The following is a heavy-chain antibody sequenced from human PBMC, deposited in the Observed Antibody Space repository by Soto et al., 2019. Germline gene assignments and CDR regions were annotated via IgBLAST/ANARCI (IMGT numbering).Heavy chain of an antibody. CDR2: TSQSGNT. J-gene: IGHJ4*02. CDR1: SGSFSGYY. V-gene: IGHV4-34*01. D-gene: IGHD6-6*01. Sequence: SETLSITCSIYSGSFSGYYWSWIRQPPGKGLEWIGETSQSGNTNYSPSLKSRVSISIDTSKKQFSLNLASVSAADTAVYYCARAPKVSGSSQTRPDFWGQGTLVTVSS. CDR3: ARAPKVSGSSQTRPDF.